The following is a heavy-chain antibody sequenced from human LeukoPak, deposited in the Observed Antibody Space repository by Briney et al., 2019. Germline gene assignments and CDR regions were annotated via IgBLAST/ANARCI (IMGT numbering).Heavy chain of an antibody. Sequence: ASVKVSCKASGYTFTSYGISWVRQAPGQGLEWMGWISAYNGNTNYAQKLQGRVTMTTDTSTSTAYMELRSLRSDDTAVYYCARDDYSWATSYXFDYWGQGTLVTVSS. V-gene: IGHV1-18*01. J-gene: IGHJ4*02. CDR1: GYTFTSYG. D-gene: IGHD4-11*01. CDR2: ISAYNGNT. CDR3: ARDDYSWATSYXFDY.